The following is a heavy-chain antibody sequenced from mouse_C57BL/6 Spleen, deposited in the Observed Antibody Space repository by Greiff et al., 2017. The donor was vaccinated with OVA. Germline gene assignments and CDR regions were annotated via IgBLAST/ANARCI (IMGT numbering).Heavy chain of an antibody. CDR3: AKLTGPAFDY. D-gene: IGHD4-1*01. CDR2: IDPNSGGT. Sequence: GLEWIGRIDPNSGGTKYHAKFKGKATLTADKSSSTAYMQLRSLTSEDSAVYFCAKLTGPAFDYWGQGTTLTVSS. J-gene: IGHJ2*01. V-gene: IGHV1-62-3*01.